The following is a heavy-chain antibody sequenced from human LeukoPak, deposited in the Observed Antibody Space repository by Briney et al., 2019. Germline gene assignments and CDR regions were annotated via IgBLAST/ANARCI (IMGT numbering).Heavy chain of an antibody. CDR3: ARVGIAAAGTDY. CDR1: GFTFSSYG. J-gene: IGHJ4*02. D-gene: IGHD6-13*01. V-gene: IGHV3-30*02. CDR2: IRYDGSNK. Sequence: GGSLRLSCAASGFTFSSYGMHWVRQAPGKGLEWVAFIRYDGSNKYYADSVKGRFTISRDNAKNSLYLQMNSLRAEDTALYYCARVGIAAAGTDYWGQGTLVTVSS.